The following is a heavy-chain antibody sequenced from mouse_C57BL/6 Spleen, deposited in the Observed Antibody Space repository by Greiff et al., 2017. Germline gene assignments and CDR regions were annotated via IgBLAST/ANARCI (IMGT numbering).Heavy chain of an antibody. D-gene: IGHD1-1*01. CDR1: GYTFTNYW. Sequence: QVQLQQSGAELVRPGTSVKMSCKASGYTFTNYWIGWAKQRPGHGLEWIGDIYPGGGYTNYNEKFKGKATLTADKSSSTAYMQFSSLTSEDSAIYYCARSYYGSFYAMDYWGQGTSVTVSS. CDR3: ARSYYGSFYAMDY. V-gene: IGHV1-63*01. J-gene: IGHJ4*01. CDR2: IYPGGGYT.